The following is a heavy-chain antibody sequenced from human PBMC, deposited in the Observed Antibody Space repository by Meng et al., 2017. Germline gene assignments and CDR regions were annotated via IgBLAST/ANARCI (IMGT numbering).Heavy chain of an antibody. CDR2: ILYDGSNK. D-gene: IGHD3-10*01. J-gene: IGHJ4*02. V-gene: IGHV3-30*04. CDR3: ARDSEKKLFHYGSGTMGGFDY. CDR1: GFTFSSYA. Sequence: GESLKISCAASGFTFSSYAMHWVRQAPGKGLEWVAVILYDGSNKYYADSVKGRFTISRDNSKNTLYLQMNSLRAEDTAVYYCARDSEKKLFHYGSGTMGGFDYWGQGTLVTVSS.